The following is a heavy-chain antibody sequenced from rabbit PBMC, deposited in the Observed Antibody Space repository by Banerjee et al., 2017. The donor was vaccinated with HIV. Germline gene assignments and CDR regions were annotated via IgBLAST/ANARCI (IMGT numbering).Heavy chain of an antibody. Sequence: QSLEESGGGLVQPEGSLTLTCTASGFSFISNPVCWVRQAPGKGLEWIACISAGNGGTLFYLGWPTGRFPISKTSSTVVTLLMSSLTAADSATYFCAIALAYSIAWYLDLWGPVTLV. CDR3: AIALAYSIAWYLDL. CDR2: ISAGNGGTL. D-gene: IGHD3-1*01. V-gene: IGHV1S40*01. J-gene: IGHJ4*01. CDR1: GFSFISNP.